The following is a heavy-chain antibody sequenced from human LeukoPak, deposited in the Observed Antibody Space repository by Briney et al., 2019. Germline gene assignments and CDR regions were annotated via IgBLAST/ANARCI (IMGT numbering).Heavy chain of an antibody. D-gene: IGHD4-17*01. V-gene: IGHV4-59*08. Sequence: SETLSLTCTVSGGSISSYYWSWIRQPPAKGLERIGYIYYSGSTNYNPSLKSRVTISVDTSKNQFSLKLSSVTAADTAVYYCARHHYDYGDHYYFDYWGQGTLVTVSS. CDR3: ARHHYDYGDHYYFDY. J-gene: IGHJ4*02. CDR2: IYYSGST. CDR1: GGSISSYY.